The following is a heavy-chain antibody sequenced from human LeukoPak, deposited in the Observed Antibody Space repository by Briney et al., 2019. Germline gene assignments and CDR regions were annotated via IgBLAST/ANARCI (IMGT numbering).Heavy chain of an antibody. V-gene: IGHV7-4-1*02. CDR3: ARADCSDGVCYSRYWYFDL. Sequence: ASVTVSCKASEYTFSNYALNWVRQAPGQGLEWMGWINTNSGNPTYAQGFTGRFVFSLDTSVSTAYLQISSLKAEDTAVYYCARADCSDGVCYSRYWYFDLWGRGTLVTVS. D-gene: IGHD2-8*01. CDR1: EYTFSNYA. CDR2: INTNSGNP. J-gene: IGHJ2*01.